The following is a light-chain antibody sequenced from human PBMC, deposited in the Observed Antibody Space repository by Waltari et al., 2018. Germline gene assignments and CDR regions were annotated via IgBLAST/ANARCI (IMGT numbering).Light chain of an antibody. CDR1: SGSVSTSYY. Sequence: QTVVTQEPSFSVSPGGTVTLTCGLSSGSVSTSYYPSWYQQTPGQAPRTLIYSTNTRSSGVPDRFSGYILGNKAALTITGAQADDESDYYCVLSDWVFGGGTKLTVL. V-gene: IGLV8-61*01. CDR2: STN. CDR3: VLSDWV. J-gene: IGLJ3*02.